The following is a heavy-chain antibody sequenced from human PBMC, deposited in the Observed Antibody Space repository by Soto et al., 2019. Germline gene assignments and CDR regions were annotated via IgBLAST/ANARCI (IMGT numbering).Heavy chain of an antibody. CDR2: IIPIFGTA. Sequence: QVQLVQSGAEVKKPGSSVKVSCKASGGTFSRYAISWVRQAPGQGLEWMGGIIPIFGTANYAQKFQGRVTITADESTSTAYMELSSLRSEDTAVYYCARDLRCGWQEYYYYGMDVWGQGTTVTVSS. CDR1: GGTFSRYA. D-gene: IGHD6-19*01. V-gene: IGHV1-69*12. CDR3: ARDLRCGWQEYYYYGMDV. J-gene: IGHJ6*02.